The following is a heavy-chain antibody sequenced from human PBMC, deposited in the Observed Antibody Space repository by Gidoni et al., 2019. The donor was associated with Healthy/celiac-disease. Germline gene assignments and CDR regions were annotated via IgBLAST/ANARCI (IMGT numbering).Heavy chain of an antibody. CDR1: GYTFTSYY. V-gene: IGHV1-46*01. CDR2: INPSGGST. CDR3: ARSKAYYYDSSGYYDY. Sequence: QVQLVQSGTEVKKPGAAGKGSCKASGYTFTSYYMHWVRRAPGQGLEWMGIINPSGGSTSYAQKFQGRVTMTRDTSTSTVYMELSSLRSEDTAVYYCARSKAYYYDSSGYYDYWGQGTLVTVSS. D-gene: IGHD3-22*01. J-gene: IGHJ4*02.